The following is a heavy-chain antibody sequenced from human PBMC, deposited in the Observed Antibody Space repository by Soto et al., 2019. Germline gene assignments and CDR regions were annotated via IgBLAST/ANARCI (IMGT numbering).Heavy chain of an antibody. J-gene: IGHJ5*02. V-gene: IGHV3-23*01. CDR3: AREVGAPSGWLDP. D-gene: IGHD1-26*01. Sequence: EVQLSESGGRLGQPGGSLRLSCAASGFTFTNYAMTWVRQSPGKGLQWVSGISANGGLKYYADSVQGRFTISRDNSKNTLYLQMDNLRDDDTAIYYCAREVGAPSGWLDPWGQGTQVTVSS. CDR2: ISANGGLK. CDR1: GFTFTNYA.